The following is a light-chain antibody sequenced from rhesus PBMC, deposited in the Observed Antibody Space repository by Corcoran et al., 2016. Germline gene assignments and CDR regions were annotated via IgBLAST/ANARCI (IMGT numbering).Light chain of an antibody. V-gene: IGKV1S14*01. CDR2: YAS. J-gene: IGKJ1*01. CDR3: QQHHTSPWT. Sequence: DIQMTQSPSSLSASVGDTITITCRASLDVRSFLSWYQQKPGKAPRPLIHYASTLETGVPSRFSGSGSGTDFTLTISSLQPEDFETYYGQQHHTSPWTFGRGAKVGIK. CDR1: LDVRSF.